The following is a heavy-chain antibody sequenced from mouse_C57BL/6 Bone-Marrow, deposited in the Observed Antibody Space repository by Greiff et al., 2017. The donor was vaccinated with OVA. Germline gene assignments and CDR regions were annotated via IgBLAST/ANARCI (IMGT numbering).Heavy chain of an antibody. V-gene: IGHV14-4*01. D-gene: IGHD1-1*01. CDR1: GFNIKDDY. J-gene: IGHJ4*01. CDR3: TPYYGSSYGYAMDY. Sequence: VQLQQSGAELVRPGASVKLSCTASGFNIKDDYMHWVKQRPEQGLEWIGWIDPENGDTEYASKFQGKATITADTSSNTAYLQLRSLTSEDTAVYYCTPYYGSSYGYAMDYWGQGTSVTVSS. CDR2: IDPENGDT.